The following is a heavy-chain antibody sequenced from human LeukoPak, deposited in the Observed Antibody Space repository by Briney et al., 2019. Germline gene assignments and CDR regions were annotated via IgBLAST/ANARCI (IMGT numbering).Heavy chain of an antibody. D-gene: IGHD2-2*01. J-gene: IGHJ4*02. CDR3: AKRGIVVVPAAMALGY. Sequence: TGGSLRLSCAASGCTFSSYAMSWVRQAPGKGQEWVSAISGSGGSTYYADSVKGRFTISRDNSKNTLYLQMNSLRAEDTAVYYCAKRGIVVVPAAMALGYWGQGTLVTVSS. CDR2: ISGSGGST. V-gene: IGHV3-23*01. CDR1: GCTFSSYA.